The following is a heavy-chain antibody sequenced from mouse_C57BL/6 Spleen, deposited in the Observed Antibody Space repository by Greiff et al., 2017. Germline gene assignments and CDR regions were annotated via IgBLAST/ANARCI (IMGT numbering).Heavy chain of an antibody. CDR2: IYPGSGST. J-gene: IGHJ2*01. CDR3: ARLTGVFFDY. V-gene: IGHV1-55*01. D-gene: IGHD4-1*01. CDR1: GYTFTSYW. Sequence: QVQLQQPGAELVKPGASVKMSCKASGYTFTSYWITWVKQRPRQGLEWIGDIYPGSGSTNYNEKFKSKATLTVETSSSTAYMQLSSLTSEDSAVYYCARLTGVFFDYWGQGTTLTVSS.